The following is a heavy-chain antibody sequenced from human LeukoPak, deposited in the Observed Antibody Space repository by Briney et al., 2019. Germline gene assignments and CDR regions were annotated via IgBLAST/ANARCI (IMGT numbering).Heavy chain of an antibody. Sequence: ASVKVSCKVSGYTLTELSMHWVRQAPGKGLEWMGGFDPEDGETIYAQKFQGRVTMTEDTSTDTAYMELSSLRSEDTAVYYCATVDHSSGWLHFDYWGQGTLVTVSS. CDR2: FDPEDGET. D-gene: IGHD6-19*01. V-gene: IGHV1-24*01. CDR3: ATVDHSSGWLHFDY. J-gene: IGHJ4*02. CDR1: GYTLTELS.